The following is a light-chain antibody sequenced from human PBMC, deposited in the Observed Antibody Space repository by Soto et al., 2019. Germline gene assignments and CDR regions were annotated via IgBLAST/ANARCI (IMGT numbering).Light chain of an antibody. V-gene: IGKV1-5*03. J-gene: IGKJ5*01. CDR3: QQYHRYIT. Sequence: DIQMTQSPSTLSASVGDRVTITCRASESIDDWLAWYQQKPGKAPKLLIYTASSLQSGVPSRFSGSGSGTEFTLTISSLQPDHFATYYCQQYHRYITCGPGTRLEIK. CDR1: ESIDDW. CDR2: TAS.